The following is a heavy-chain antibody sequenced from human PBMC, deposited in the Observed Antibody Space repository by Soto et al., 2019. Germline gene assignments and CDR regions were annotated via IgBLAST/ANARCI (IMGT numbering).Heavy chain of an antibody. V-gene: IGHV3-74*01. Sequence: EVQLVQSGGGLVQPGGSLRLSCAASGFTFRHYWMHWIRQAPGKGLLWVSRISHDERTTTYADAVKARFTISRDNAKNTCFLQMNSLRAEDTAVYYCARGGASVAHPPYYWGQGTLVTVSS. CDR2: ISHDERTT. CDR1: GFTFRHYW. D-gene: IGHD1-26*01. CDR3: ARGGASVAHPPYY. J-gene: IGHJ4*02.